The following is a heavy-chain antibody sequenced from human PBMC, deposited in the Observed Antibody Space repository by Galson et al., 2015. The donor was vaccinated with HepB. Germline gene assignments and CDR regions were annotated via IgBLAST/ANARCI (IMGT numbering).Heavy chain of an antibody. J-gene: IGHJ4*02. CDR1: GFTFGHYA. CDR2: IRSKADGGAT. CDR3: TRDRPIDY. Sequence: SLRLSCAGSGFTFGHYAMAWFRQAPGRGLEWVGFIRSKADGGATQYAASVKGRFTISRDDSKSIAYLQLSSLKTDDTAVYYCTRDRPIDYWGQGTLVTVSS. V-gene: IGHV3-49*03.